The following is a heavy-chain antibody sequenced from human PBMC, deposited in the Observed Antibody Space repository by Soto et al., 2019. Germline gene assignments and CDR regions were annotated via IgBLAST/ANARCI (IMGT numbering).Heavy chain of an antibody. V-gene: IGHV3-21*01. D-gene: IGHD3-16*01. CDR3: ARGMITFGGVKSPYYYYMDV. J-gene: IGHJ6*03. Sequence: GGSLRLSCAASGFTFSSYSMNWVRQAPGKGLEWVSSISSSSSYIYYADSVKGRFTISRDNAKNSLYLQMNSLRAEDTAVYYCARGMITFGGVKSPYYYYMDVWGKGTTVTVSS. CDR1: GFTFSSYS. CDR2: ISSSSSYI.